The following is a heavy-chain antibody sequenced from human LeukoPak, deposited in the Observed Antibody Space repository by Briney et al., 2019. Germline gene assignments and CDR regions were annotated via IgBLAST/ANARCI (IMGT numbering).Heavy chain of an antibody. CDR1: GDSISMHY. J-gene: IGHJ6*03. V-gene: IGHV4-59*11. CDR3: ARGRVSSSSWSSTYYYYFYMDV. D-gene: IGHD6-13*01. Sequence: SETLSLTCSVSGDSISMHYWSWIRQPPGKGLEWIGYIDHTGSTNYNPSLNSRVTISRDTSKNHFSLELSSVTAADTAVYFCARGRVSSSSWSSTYYYYFYMDVWGKGTTVTVSS. CDR2: IDHTGST.